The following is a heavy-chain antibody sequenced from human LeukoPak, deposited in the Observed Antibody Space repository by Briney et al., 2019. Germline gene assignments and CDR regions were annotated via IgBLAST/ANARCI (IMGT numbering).Heavy chain of an antibody. CDR1: GGTFSSYA. V-gene: IGHV1-69*10. Sequence: EASVTVSCKASGGTFSSYAISWVRQAPGQGLEWMGRIIPILGIANYAQKFQGRVTITADKSTSTAYMELSSLRSEDTAVYYCARDPGRDYYGSGSYFSYWGQGTLVTVSS. CDR2: IIPILGIA. J-gene: IGHJ4*02. D-gene: IGHD3-10*01. CDR3: ARDPGRDYYGSGSYFSY.